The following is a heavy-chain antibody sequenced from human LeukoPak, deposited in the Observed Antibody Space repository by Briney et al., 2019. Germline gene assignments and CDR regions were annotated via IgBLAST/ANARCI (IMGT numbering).Heavy chain of an antibody. CDR2: INHSGST. CDR3: ASLMVVPAVYSYYYMDV. Sequence: SETLSLTCAVYGGSFSGYYWSWIRQPPGKGLEWNGEINHSGSTNYSPSLKSRVTISVDTSKNQFSLKLSSVTAADTAVYYCASLMVVPAVYSYYYMDVWGKGTTVTVSS. D-gene: IGHD2-2*01. J-gene: IGHJ6*03. CDR1: GGSFSGYY. V-gene: IGHV4-34*01.